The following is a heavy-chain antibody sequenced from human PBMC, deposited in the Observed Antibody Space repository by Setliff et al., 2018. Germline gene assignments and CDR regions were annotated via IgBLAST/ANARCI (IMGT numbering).Heavy chain of an antibody. Sequence: GGSLRLSCAASGFTFSDYYMTWIRQAPGKGLEWASYISRGGHTIYHADSVKGRFTISRDNAKNSLYLQMNSLRAEDTAVYYCARGSESFDYWGQGTLVTVSS. V-gene: IGHV3-11*04. D-gene: IGHD1-26*01. J-gene: IGHJ4*02. CDR1: GFTFSDYY. CDR2: ISRGGHTI. CDR3: ARGSESFDY.